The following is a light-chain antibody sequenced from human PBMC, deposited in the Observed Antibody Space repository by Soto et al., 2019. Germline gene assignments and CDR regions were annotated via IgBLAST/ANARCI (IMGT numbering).Light chain of an antibody. CDR3: RSFTSRFTFV. CDR2: EVT. V-gene: IGLV2-14*01. J-gene: IGLJ1*01. CDR1: RSDVGAYNY. Sequence: QSVLTQPASVSGSPGQSIAISCTGTRSDVGAYNYVSWYQQHPGKAPKLMISEVTNRPSGVSDRFSGSKYGNTASLTISGLQAEDEADYYCRSFTSRFTFVFATGAKVTVL.